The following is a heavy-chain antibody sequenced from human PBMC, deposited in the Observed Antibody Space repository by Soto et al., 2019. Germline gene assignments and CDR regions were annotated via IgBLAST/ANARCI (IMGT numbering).Heavy chain of an antibody. Sequence: SETLSLTCTVSGGSISSSSYYWGWIRQPPGKGLEWIGSIYYSGSTYYNPSLKSRVTISVDTSKNQFSLKLSSVTAADTAVYYCARRNDILTGYSYFAYYYYGMDVWGQGTTVT. CDR2: IYYSGST. D-gene: IGHD3-9*01. CDR3: ARRNDILTGYSYFAYYYYGMDV. J-gene: IGHJ6*02. CDR1: GGSISSSSYY. V-gene: IGHV4-39*01.